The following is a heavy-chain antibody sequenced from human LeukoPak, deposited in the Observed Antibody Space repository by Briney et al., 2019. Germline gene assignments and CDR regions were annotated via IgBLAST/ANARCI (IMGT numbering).Heavy chain of an antibody. CDR1: GGSISSYY. D-gene: IGHD6-13*01. J-gene: IGHJ3*02. CDR3: ARSRGIAAARDAFDI. CDR2: IYTSGNT. V-gene: IGHV4-4*07. Sequence: KASEILSLTCTVSGGSISSYYWSWIRQPAGKGLEWIGRIYTSGNTNYNPSLKSRVTMSVDTSKNQFSLKLSSVTAADTAVYYCARSRGIAAARDAFDIWGQGTMVTVSS.